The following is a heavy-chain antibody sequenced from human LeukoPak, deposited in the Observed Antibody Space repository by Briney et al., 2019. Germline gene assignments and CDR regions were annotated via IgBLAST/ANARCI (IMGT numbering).Heavy chain of an antibody. V-gene: IGHV3-21*01. D-gene: IGHD1-1*01. CDR1: GFTFSSYS. Sequence: GGSLRLSCAASGFTFSSYSMNWVRQAPGKGLEWVSSISSSSSYIYYADSVKGRFTISRDTAKNSLYLQMNSLRAEDTAVYYCARLERDVALDYWGQGTLVTVSS. J-gene: IGHJ4*02. CDR2: ISSSSSYI. CDR3: ARLERDVALDY.